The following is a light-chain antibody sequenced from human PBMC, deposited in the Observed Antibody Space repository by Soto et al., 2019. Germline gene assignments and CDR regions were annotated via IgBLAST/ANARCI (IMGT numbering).Light chain of an antibody. CDR1: QDIRNT. V-gene: IGKV1-6*01. CDR3: LQYYNFSWT. Sequence: AIQMTQSPSSLSASVVDRVAISCRASQDIRNTLAWYQQKPGEAPKLLIFAASNLQSGVPSRFSGSGSVTDFTLITGLQPEDFATYYCLQYYNFSWTFGQGPKVDIK. J-gene: IGKJ1*01. CDR2: AAS.